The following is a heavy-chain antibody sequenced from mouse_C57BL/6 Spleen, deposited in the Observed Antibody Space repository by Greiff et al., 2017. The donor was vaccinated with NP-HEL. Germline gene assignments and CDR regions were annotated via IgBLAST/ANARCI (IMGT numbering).Heavy chain of an antibody. J-gene: IGHJ4*01. Sequence: VQLKESGPGLVKPSQSLSLTCSVTGYSITSGYYWNWIRQFPGNKLEWMGYISYDGSNNYNPSLKNRISITRDTSKNQFFLKLNSVTTEDTATYYCATSMPPGAMDYWGQGTSVTVSS. D-gene: IGHD2-3*01. CDR3: ATSMPPGAMDY. CDR1: GYSITSGYY. V-gene: IGHV3-6*01. CDR2: ISYDGSN.